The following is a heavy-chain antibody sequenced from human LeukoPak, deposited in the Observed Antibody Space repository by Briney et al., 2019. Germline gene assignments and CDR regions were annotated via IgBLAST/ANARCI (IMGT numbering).Heavy chain of an antibody. CDR1: GGTFSSYA. CDR3: ARASGIFGVVKGIFDY. CDR2: IIPIFGTA. J-gene: IGHJ4*02. Sequence: ASVKVSCKASGGTFSSYAISWVRQAPGQGLEWMGGIIPIFGTANYAQKFQGRVTITADESTSTAYMELSSLRSEDTAVYYCARASGIFGVVKGIFDYWGQGTLVTVSS. V-gene: IGHV1-69*01. D-gene: IGHD3-3*01.